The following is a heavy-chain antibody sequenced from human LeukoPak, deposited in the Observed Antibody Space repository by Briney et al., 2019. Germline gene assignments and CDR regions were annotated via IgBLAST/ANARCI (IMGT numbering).Heavy chain of an antibody. CDR2: IIPIFGTA. CDR3: ATYGVYRDFDY. J-gene: IGHJ4*02. D-gene: IGHD4-17*01. Sequence: ASVKVSCKASGGTFSSYAISWVRQAPGQGLEWMGGIIPIFGTANYAQKFQGRVTITADESTSTAYMELSSLRSEDTAVYYCATYGVYRDFDYWGQGTLVTVSS. V-gene: IGHV1-69*13. CDR1: GGTFSSYA.